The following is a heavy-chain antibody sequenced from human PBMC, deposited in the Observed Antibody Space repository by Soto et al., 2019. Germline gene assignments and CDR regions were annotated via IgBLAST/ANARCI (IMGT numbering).Heavy chain of an antibody. Sequence: QVQLVQSGAEVKKPGSSVKVSCKACGGTFSSYAISWVRQAPGQGLEWMGGIIPIFGTANYAQKFQGRVTITADKSTSTAYMELSSLRSEDTAVYYCARTNYYDSSGYYYTYKYWGQGTLVTVSS. CDR1: GGTFSSYA. CDR2: IIPIFGTA. J-gene: IGHJ4*02. CDR3: ARTNYYDSSGYYYTYKY. V-gene: IGHV1-69*06. D-gene: IGHD3-22*01.